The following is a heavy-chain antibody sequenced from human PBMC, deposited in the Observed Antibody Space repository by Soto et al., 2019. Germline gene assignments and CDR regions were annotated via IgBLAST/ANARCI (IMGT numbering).Heavy chain of an antibody. CDR3: ARPMRFLEWSTTYYYYYGMDV. D-gene: IGHD3-3*01. CDR1: GYSFTSYW. J-gene: IGHJ6*02. CDR2: IDPSDSYT. V-gene: IGHV5-10-1*01. Sequence: KNGESLKISCKGSGYSFTSYWISWVRQMPGKGLEWMGRIDPSDSYTNYSPSFQGHVTISADKSISTAYLQWSSLKASDTAMYYCARPMRFLEWSTTYYYYYGMDVWGQGTTVTVSS.